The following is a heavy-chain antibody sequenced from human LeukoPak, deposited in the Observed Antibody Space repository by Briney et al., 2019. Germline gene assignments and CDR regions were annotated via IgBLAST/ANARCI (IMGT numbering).Heavy chain of an antibody. CDR1: GGSISSSNW. J-gene: IGHJ5*02. CDR2: IYHSGST. CDR3: ARTTPDYDFWSGYYYNWFDP. V-gene: IGHV4-4*02. D-gene: IGHD3-3*01. Sequence: KPSETLSLTCAVSGGSISSSNWWSWVRQPPGKGLEWIGEIYHSGSTNYNPSLKSRVTISVDTSKNQFSLKLSSVTAADTAVYYCARTTPDYDFWSGYYYNWFDPWGQGTLVTVSS.